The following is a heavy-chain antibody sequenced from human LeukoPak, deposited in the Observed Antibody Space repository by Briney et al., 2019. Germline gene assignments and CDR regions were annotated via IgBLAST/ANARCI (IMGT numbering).Heavy chain of an antibody. J-gene: IGHJ4*02. D-gene: IGHD3-22*01. CDR3: ARATIADSSTYYIDY. CDR2: INPSDTST. CDR1: GYTFTSYY. Sequence: ASVKVSCKASGYTFTSYYMHWVRQAPGQGLEWMGIINPSDTSTSYAQKFQGRVTMTRDTSISTAYMELSRLTSDDTAVYYCARATIADSSTYYIDYWGLGTLVTVSS. V-gene: IGHV1-46*01.